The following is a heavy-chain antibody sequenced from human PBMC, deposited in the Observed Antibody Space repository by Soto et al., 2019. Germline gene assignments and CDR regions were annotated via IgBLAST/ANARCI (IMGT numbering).Heavy chain of an antibody. CDR3: AKSQRRGSGSYLDAFDI. CDR1: GFTFSSYG. D-gene: IGHD3-10*01. J-gene: IGHJ3*02. V-gene: IGHV3-30*18. Sequence: PGGSLSLSCAASGFTFSSYGMHWVRQAPGKGLEWVAVISYDGSNKYYADSVKGRFTISRDNSKNTLYLQMNSLRAEDTAVYYCAKSQRRGSGSYLDAFDIWGQGTMVTVS. CDR2: ISYDGSNK.